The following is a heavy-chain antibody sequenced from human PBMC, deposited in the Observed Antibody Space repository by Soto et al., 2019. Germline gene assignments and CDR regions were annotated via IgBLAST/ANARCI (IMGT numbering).Heavy chain of an antibody. CDR2: IDPTDSYT. V-gene: IGHV5-10-1*01. D-gene: IGHD1-20*01. J-gene: IGHJ4*02. CDR3: ARVLSEHNDD. CDR1: GYSFTSYW. Sequence: PGESLKISFEGSGYSFTSYWITWVRQMPGKGMEWMGRIDPTDSYTNYSPSFQGHVTISADKSISTAYLQWSSLKASDTAMDYCARVLSEHNDDWGQGTLVTVSS.